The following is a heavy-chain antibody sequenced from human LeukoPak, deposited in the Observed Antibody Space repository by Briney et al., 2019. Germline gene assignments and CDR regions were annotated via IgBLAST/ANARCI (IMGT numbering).Heavy chain of an antibody. Sequence: GGSLRLPCAASGFTFSSYAMHWVRQAPGKGLEGVAVISYDGSNKYYADSVKGRFTISRDNSKNTLYLQMNSLRAEDTAVYYCARDYYIAAAGNIDYWGQGTLVTVSS. V-gene: IGHV3-30*04. CDR2: ISYDGSNK. J-gene: IGHJ4*02. CDR1: GFTFSSYA. D-gene: IGHD6-13*01. CDR3: ARDYYIAAAGNIDY.